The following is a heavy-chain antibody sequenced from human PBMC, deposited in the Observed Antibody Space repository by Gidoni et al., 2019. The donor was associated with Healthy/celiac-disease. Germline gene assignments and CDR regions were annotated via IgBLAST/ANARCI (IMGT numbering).Heavy chain of an antibody. CDR3: AKDRKENADAFDY. CDR1: GFIFDDYA. Sequence: EVQLVESGGGLVQPVTSLRLTCAASGFIFDDYAMHWVRQAPGKGLEWVSGISWNSGSIGYADSVKGRFTIFRDNAKNSLYLQMNSLRAEDTALYYCAKDRKENADAFDYWGQGTLVTVSS. V-gene: IGHV3-9*01. J-gene: IGHJ4*02. CDR2: ISWNSGSI.